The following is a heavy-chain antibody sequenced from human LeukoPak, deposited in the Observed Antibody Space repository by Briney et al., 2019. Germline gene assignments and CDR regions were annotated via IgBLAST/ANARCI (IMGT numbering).Heavy chain of an antibody. CDR1: GFTFSSHA. CDR3: AKWGSVTSFDY. D-gene: IGHD4-17*01. J-gene: IGHJ4*02. CDR2: ISGSGGNT. Sequence: GGSLRLSCAAAGFTFSSHAMSWLRQAPGKGLEWVSAISGSGGNTYYADSVKGRFTISRDNSKNTLYLQMNSLRAEDTAVYYCAKWGSVTSFDYWGQGTQVTVSS. V-gene: IGHV3-23*01.